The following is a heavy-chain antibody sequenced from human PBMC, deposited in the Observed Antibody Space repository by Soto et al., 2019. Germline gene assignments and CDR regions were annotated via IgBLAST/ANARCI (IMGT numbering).Heavy chain of an antibody. J-gene: IGHJ6*02. D-gene: IGHD3-3*01. CDR1: GYTFTNYY. CDR3: AADPDFWSGYYYYYYGMDV. Sequence: SVKVSCKASGYTFTNYYIHWVRQAPGQGLEWMGWINAGNGNTNYAQKFQERVTITRDMSTSTAYMELSSLRSEDTAVYYCAADPDFWSGYYYYYYGMDVWGQGTTVTVSS. V-gene: IGHV1-58*02. CDR2: INAGNGNT.